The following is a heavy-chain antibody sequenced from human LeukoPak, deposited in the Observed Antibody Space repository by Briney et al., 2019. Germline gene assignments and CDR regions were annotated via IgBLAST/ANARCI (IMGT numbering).Heavy chain of an antibody. CDR3: ARDRGVRVFDI. V-gene: IGHV4-59*01. J-gene: IGHJ3*02. D-gene: IGHD3-10*01. Sequence: KPSETLSLTCTVSGGSITTYYWSWIRQPPGKGLEWIGYIYDGGSTNYNPSLESRVTISVDTSKNQFSLKLSSVTAADTAVYYCARDRGVRVFDIWGQGTMVTVSS. CDR2: IYDGGST. CDR1: GGSITTYY.